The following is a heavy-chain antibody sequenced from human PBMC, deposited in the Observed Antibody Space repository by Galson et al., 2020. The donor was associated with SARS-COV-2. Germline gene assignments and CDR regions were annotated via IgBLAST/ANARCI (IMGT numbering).Heavy chain of an antibody. Sequence: GGSLRLSCAASGFSFSDYYMTWIRQAPGKGLEWLSYISGTSIYTNYAGSVKGRFTISRDNDKNSLFLHMRSLRPDDTAVYYCARDPRLGNAYDIWGRWILVTVSS. D-gene: IGHD7-27*01. CDR1: GFSFSDYY. V-gene: IGHV3-11*05. CDR3: ARDPRLGNAYDI. J-gene: IGHJ3*02. CDR2: ISGTSIYT.